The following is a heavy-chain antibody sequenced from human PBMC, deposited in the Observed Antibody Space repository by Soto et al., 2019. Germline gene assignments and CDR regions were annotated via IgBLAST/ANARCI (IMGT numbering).Heavy chain of an antibody. D-gene: IGHD2-15*01. CDR3: ANAIAVVISAPYYRHE. V-gene: IGHV3-23*01. CDR1: GFTFSTYA. CDR2: ISFGDGST. J-gene: IGHJ4*02. Sequence: EVQLLESGGGLVQPGGSLRLSCEASGFTFSTYAMSWVRQAPGKGLEWVTAISFGDGSTYYADSVKGRFTISTDNCKKTVYPQLNRLRAEATAVYSCANAIAVVISAPYYRHEWAQGALLTASS.